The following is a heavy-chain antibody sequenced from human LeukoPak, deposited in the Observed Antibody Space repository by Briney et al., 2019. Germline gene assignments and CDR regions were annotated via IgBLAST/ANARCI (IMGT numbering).Heavy chain of an antibody. CDR3: ARGSSGWYVSNFDY. V-gene: IGHV1-2*02. D-gene: IGHD6-19*01. CDR1: GNTFTGYY. Sequence: ASVKVSCKASGNTFTGYYMHWVRQAPGQGLEWMGWINPNSGGTNYAQKFQGRVTMTRDTSISTAYMELSRLRSDDAAVYYCARGSSGWYVSNFDYWGQGTLVTVSS. CDR2: INPNSGGT. J-gene: IGHJ4*02.